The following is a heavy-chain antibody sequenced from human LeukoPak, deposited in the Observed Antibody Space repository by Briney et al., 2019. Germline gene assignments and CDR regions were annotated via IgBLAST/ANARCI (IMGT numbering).Heavy chain of an antibody. CDR1: GFTFSSYS. V-gene: IGHV3-48*04. Sequence: PGGSLRLSCAASGFTFSSYSMNWVRQAPGKGLEWVSSISRSGSTKYYADSVKGRFTISRDNAKNSLYLQMNSLRAEDTAVYYCAELGITMIGGVWGKGTTVTISS. CDR2: ISRSGSTK. J-gene: IGHJ6*04. CDR3: AELGITMIGGV. D-gene: IGHD3-10*02.